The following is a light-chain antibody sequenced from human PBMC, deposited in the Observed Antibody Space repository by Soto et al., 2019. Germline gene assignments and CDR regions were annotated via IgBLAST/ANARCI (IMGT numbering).Light chain of an antibody. CDR3: LQDYSFPLT. J-gene: IGKJ4*01. CDR1: QSISSY. Sequence: IQMTQSPSSLSASVGDRVTITCRASQSISSYLNWYQQKPGKAPKLLIYDASTLQGGVPSRFSGSGSGTDFILTISSLQPEDFATYYCLQDYSFPLTFGGGTKVDIK. V-gene: IGKV1-6*01. CDR2: DAS.